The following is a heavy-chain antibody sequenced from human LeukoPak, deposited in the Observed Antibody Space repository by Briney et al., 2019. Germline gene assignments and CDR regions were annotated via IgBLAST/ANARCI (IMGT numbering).Heavy chain of an antibody. CDR2: ISVSGGST. CDR1: GFAFKKYG. D-gene: IGHD3-16*01. CDR3: AKGQEYVWGSYGYNEGPYFDY. V-gene: IGHV3-23*01. J-gene: IGHJ4*02. Sequence: GGSLRLSCAASGFAFKKYGMSWVRQAPGKGLEWVSRISVSGGSTYSADSVKGRFTISRDNSKNTLYLEMNSLRAEDTAVYYCAKGQEYVWGSYGYNEGPYFDYWGQGTLVTVSS.